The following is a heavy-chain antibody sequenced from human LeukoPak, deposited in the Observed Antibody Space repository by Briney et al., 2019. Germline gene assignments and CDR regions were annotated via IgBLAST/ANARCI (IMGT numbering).Heavy chain of an antibody. J-gene: IGHJ4*02. V-gene: IGHV1-24*01. Sequence: ASVKVSCKVSGYTLTELSMHWVRQAPGKGLEWMGGFDPEDGETIYAQKFQGRVTMTEDTSTDTAYMELSSLRSEDTAVYYCLHCDSSGYYFVYWGQGTLVTVSS. D-gene: IGHD3-22*01. CDR1: GYTLTELS. CDR2: FDPEDGET. CDR3: LHCDSSGYYFVY.